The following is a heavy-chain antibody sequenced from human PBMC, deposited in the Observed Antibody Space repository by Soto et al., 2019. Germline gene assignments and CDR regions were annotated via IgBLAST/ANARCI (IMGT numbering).Heavy chain of an antibody. CDR3: AKGKSSNYVSHAFDV. CDR2: ISGGGGSI. V-gene: IGHV3-23*01. CDR1: GFNFNTYA. J-gene: IGHJ3*01. Sequence: ESGGGLVQPGGSLRLSCAASGFNFNTYAMSWVRQAPVKGLEWVSGISGGGGSIHYVDSVKGRFTISRDNSKNTLYLQMDSLRGEDTAVYYCAKGKSSNYVSHAFDVWGQGTMVTVSS. D-gene: IGHD3-10*02.